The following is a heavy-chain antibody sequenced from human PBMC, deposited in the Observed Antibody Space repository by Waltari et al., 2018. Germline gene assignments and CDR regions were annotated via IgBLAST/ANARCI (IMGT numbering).Heavy chain of an antibody. CDR2: IDPGDYDT. Sequence: EVQLVQSGAEVKKPGESLKISCKGSGYSFTSYWIGWVRQMPGKGLEWMGIIDPGDYDTSYSPSFQGQVTISAYKSISTAYLQWSSLKASDTAMYYCARLGGSLYYYYYYMDVWGKGTTVTVSS. J-gene: IGHJ6*03. CDR1: GYSFTSYW. CDR3: ARLGGSLYYYYYYMDV. V-gene: IGHV5-51*01. D-gene: IGHD1-26*01.